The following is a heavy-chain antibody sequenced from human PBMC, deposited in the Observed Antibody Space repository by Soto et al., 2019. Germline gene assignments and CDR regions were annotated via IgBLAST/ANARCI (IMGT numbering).Heavy chain of an antibody. V-gene: IGHV3-48*02. CDR3: ARDEEGVWFGELRQYFDY. J-gene: IGHJ4*02. CDR2: ISSSSSTI. D-gene: IGHD3-10*01. Sequence: EVQLVESGGGLVQPGGSLRLSCAASGFTFSSYSMNWVRQAPGKGLEWVSYISSSSSTIYYADSVKGRFTISRDNAKNSLYLQMNSLRDEDTAVYYCARDEEGVWFGELRQYFDYWGQGTLVTVSS. CDR1: GFTFSSYS.